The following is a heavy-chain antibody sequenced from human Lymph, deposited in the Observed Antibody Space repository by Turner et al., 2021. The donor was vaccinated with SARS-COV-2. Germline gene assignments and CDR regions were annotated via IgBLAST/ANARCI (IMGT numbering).Heavy chain of an antibody. CDR1: GYSFTSYW. CDR3: ARSEFCTSTSCYRGYYYYRMDV. D-gene: IGHD2-2*02. Sequence: EVQLVQSGAEVKKLGESLKISCKGSGYSFTSYWIGWVRQMPGKGLEWMGIIYPGDSDTRYSPSFQGQVTISADKSISTAYLQWSSLKASDTAMYYCARSEFCTSTSCYRGYYYYRMDVWGQGTTVTVSS. V-gene: IGHV5-51*03. J-gene: IGHJ6*02. CDR2: IYPGDSDT.